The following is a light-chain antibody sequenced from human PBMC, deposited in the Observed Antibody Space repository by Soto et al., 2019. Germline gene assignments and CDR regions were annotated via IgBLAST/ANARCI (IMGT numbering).Light chain of an antibody. CDR2: GAS. J-gene: IGKJ1*01. CDR1: QSVSSDY. V-gene: IGKV3-20*01. CDR3: QQYGRSPPT. Sequence: EIVLTQSPGTLSLSPGERATLSCRASQSVSSDYLAWYQQKPGQAPRLLIYGASSRATGSPDRFSGSGSGTDFTLSISRLEPEDFAVYYCQQYGRSPPTFGQGTKVDI.